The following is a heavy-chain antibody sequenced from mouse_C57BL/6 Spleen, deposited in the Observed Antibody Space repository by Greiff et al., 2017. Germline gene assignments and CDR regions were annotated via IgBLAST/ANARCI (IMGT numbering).Heavy chain of an antibody. J-gene: IGHJ4*01. CDR3: ARGGDYDPYYAMDY. CDR1: GYTFTSYW. V-gene: IGHV1-69*01. D-gene: IGHD2-4*01. Sequence: VQLQQPGAELVMPGASVKLSCKASGYTFTSYWMHWVKQRPGQGLEWIGEIDPSDSYTNYNQKFKGKSTLTVDKSSSTAYMQLSSLTSEDSAVYYCARGGDYDPYYAMDYWGQGTSVTVSS. CDR2: IDPSDSYT.